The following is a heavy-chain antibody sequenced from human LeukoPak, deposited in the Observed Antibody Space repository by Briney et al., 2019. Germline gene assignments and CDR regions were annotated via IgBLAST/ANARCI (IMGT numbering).Heavy chain of an antibody. Sequence: SGTLSLTCAVSGGSISSTNWWSWVRQPPGKGLEWIGEIYHSGIANYNPSLKSRVTISVDKSKNQFSLNLSSVTAADTAVYYCARDGRDGYKAFDYWGQGTLVTVSS. J-gene: IGHJ4*02. D-gene: IGHD5-24*01. V-gene: IGHV4-4*02. CDR2: IYHSGIA. CDR3: ARDGRDGYKAFDY. CDR1: GGSISSTNW.